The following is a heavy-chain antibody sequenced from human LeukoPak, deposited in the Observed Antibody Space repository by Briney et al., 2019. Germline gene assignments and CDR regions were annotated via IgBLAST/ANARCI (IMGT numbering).Heavy chain of an antibody. CDR2: IYYSGTT. CDR3: ARDSSYYFDY. D-gene: IGHD6-6*01. J-gene: IGHJ4*02. V-gene: IGHV4-59*01. CDR1: GCSISSYY. Sequence: PSETLSLTCTVSGCSISSYYWSWIRQPPGKGLGWIGYIYYSGTTNYNPSLKSRVTISVDTSRNQFSLQLSSVTAADTAVYYCARDSSYYFDYWGQGTLVTVSS.